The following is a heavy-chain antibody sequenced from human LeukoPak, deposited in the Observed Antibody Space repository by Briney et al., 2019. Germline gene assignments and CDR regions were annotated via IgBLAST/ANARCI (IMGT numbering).Heavy chain of an antibody. CDR1: GSAIRTGYY. V-gene: IGHV4-38-2*01. D-gene: IGHD3-16*02. CDR2: IYHGGST. J-gene: IGHJ4*02. Sequence: SETLSLTCAVSGSAIRTGYYWGWLRQPPGKELEWIGSIYHGGSTYYTPSLKSRVTIPVDTSKNHFSLSLNSVTVADSAVYYCARYRYGGPADYWGPGTLITVSS. CDR3: ARYRYGGPADY.